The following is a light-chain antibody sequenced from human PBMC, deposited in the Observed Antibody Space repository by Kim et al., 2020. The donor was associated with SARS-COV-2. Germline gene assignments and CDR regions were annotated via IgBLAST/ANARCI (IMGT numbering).Light chain of an antibody. CDR2: EDN. CDR3: QSYDSNSQGV. CDR1: SGSIANTY. Sequence: NFMLTQPHSVSESPGKTVAISCTRSSGSIANTYVQWYQQRPGSSPTTVIYEDNQRPSGVPDRFSGSIDRSSNSASLTISGLKTEDEADYYCQSYDSNSQGVFGGGPKLTVL. J-gene: IGLJ3*02. V-gene: IGLV6-57*01.